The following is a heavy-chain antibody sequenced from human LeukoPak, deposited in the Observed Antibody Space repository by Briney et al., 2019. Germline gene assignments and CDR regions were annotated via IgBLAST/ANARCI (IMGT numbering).Heavy chain of an antibody. V-gene: IGHV1-8*03. CDR2: MNPNSGNT. CDR1: GYTFTSYD. Sequence: ASVKVSCKASGYTFTSYDINWVRQATGQGLEWMGWMNPNSGNTGYAQKFQGRVTITADKSTSTAYMELSSLRSEDTAVYYCASSEAPIAAAGKIPYYYYMDVWGKGTTVTVSS. D-gene: IGHD6-13*01. J-gene: IGHJ6*03. CDR3: ASSEAPIAAAGKIPYYYYMDV.